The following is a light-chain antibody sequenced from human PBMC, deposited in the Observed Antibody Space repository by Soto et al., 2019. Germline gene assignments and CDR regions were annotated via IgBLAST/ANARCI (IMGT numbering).Light chain of an antibody. J-gene: IGKJ2*01. CDR2: GAS. CDR3: QQYNYWPPYT. Sequence: EVVMTQSPATLSVSAGERATLSCRAGQSVSSNLAWYQQRPGQAPRLLIYGASTRATGIPARFSVSGSGTEFTLTISSLQSEDFAVYYCQQYNYWPPYTFGQGTKLEIK. CDR1: QSVSSN. V-gene: IGKV3-15*01.